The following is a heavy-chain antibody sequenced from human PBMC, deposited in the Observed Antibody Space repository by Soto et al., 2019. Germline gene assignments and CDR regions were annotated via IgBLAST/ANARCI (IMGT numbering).Heavy chain of an antibody. Sequence: GESLKISCKGSGYSFTSYWISWVRQMPGKGLEWMGRIDPSDSYTNYSPSFQGHVTISADKSISTAYLQWSSLKASDTAMYYWAGPKRHYYDSSGLDYWGQGTLVTVSS. CDR3: AGPKRHYYDSSGLDY. V-gene: IGHV5-10-1*01. J-gene: IGHJ4*02. CDR2: IDPSDSYT. D-gene: IGHD3-22*01. CDR1: GYSFTSYW.